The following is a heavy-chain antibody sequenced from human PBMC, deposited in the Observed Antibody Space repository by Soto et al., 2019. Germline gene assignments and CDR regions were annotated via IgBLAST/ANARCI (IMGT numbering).Heavy chain of an antibody. Sequence: SETLSLTCTVSGGSISSYYWSWIRQPPGKGLEWIGYIYYSVSTNYNPSLKSRVTISVDTSKNQFSLKLSSVTAADTAVYYCARGGGSGYYYRFDYWGQGTLVTVSX. CDR1: GGSISSYY. J-gene: IGHJ4*02. D-gene: IGHD3-22*01. CDR3: ARGGGSGYYYRFDY. V-gene: IGHV4-59*01. CDR2: IYYSVST.